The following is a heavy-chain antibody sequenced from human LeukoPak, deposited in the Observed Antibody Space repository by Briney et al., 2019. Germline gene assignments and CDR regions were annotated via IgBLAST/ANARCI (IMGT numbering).Heavy chain of an antibody. CDR1: GGSISSHY. J-gene: IGHJ3*02. CDR3: ARRNDFDI. V-gene: IGHV4-4*08. CDR2: IYSSGST. Sequence: SETLSLTCTVSGGSISSHYWAWLRQPPGKGLEWIGYIYSSGSTEYKPSLKSRATISADTSKNQFSLKLTSVTAADTAIYYCARRNDFDIWGQGTMVTVSS.